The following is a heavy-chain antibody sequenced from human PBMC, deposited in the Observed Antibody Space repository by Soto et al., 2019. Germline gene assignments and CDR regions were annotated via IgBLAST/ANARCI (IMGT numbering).Heavy chain of an antibody. CDR1: GGTFSSYT. D-gene: IGHD1-1*01. CDR2: IIPILGIA. Sequence: QVQLVQSGAEVKKPGSSVKVSCKASGGTFSSYTISWVRQAPGQGLEWMGRIIPILGIANYAQKFQGRVTITADKSTSTAYMDLSSLRSEDTAVYYCARVAGYNRTRDYWGQGTLVTVSS. J-gene: IGHJ4*02. V-gene: IGHV1-69*02. CDR3: ARVAGYNRTRDY.